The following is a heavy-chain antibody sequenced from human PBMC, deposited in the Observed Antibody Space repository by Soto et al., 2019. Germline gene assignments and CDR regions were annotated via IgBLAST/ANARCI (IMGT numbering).Heavy chain of an antibody. D-gene: IGHD2-15*01. J-gene: IGHJ4*02. CDR1: GGSFSTYY. CDR3: VLVVSSASTPCDY. CDR2: INHRGTT. Sequence: QVQLQQWGAGLLKPSETLSLTCAVSGGSFSTYYWTWIRQPPGKGLEWIGEINHRGTTNYNPSLKSRVAISVDTSKRHFSLKLTSVTAADTAVYYCVLVVSSASTPCDYWGQGTLVTVSS. V-gene: IGHV4-34*01.